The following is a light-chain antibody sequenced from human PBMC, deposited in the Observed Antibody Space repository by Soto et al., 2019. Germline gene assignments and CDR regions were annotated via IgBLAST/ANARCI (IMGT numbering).Light chain of an antibody. CDR1: QTISSY. CDR2: GVS. Sequence: EIVLTQSPATLSLSPGERATLSCRASQTISSYLLWYQQKPGQAPRLLMYGVSTRATGIPARFGGSGSATEFTLTISSLQSEDFAVYYCQQYSQWPLTFGGGTKVDI. J-gene: IGKJ4*01. CDR3: QQYSQWPLT. V-gene: IGKV3-15*01.